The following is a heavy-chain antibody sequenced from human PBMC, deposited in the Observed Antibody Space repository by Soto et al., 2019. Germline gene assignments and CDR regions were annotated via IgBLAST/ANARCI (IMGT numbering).Heavy chain of an antibody. V-gene: IGHV3-66*01. CDR2: IYSGGST. Sequence: EVQLVESGGGLVQPGGSLRLSCAASGFTVSSNYMSWVRQAPGKGLEWVSVIYSGGSTYYADSVKGRFTISRDNSKNTLYLQMNSLRAEDTAVYYCARARSGSYRIDYWGQGTLVTVSS. CDR3: ARARSGSYRIDY. J-gene: IGHJ4*02. D-gene: IGHD1-26*01. CDR1: GFTVSSNY.